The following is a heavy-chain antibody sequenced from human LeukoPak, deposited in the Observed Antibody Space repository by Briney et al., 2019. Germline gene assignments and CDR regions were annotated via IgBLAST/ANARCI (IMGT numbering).Heavy chain of an antibody. D-gene: IGHD4-17*01. CDR2: VSGSGVTT. CDR1: GFTFSSYA. J-gene: IGHJ4*02. Sequence: GGSLRLSCAASGFTFSSYARTWVRQAPGKGLEWVSAVSGSGVTTYYGDSVKGRFTVSRANSKNMVSLQMDSLRAEDTAVYSRATEGTAYGDYYGGYFDTWGQGTLVTVSS. V-gene: IGHV3-23*01. CDR3: ATEGTAYGDYYGGYFDT.